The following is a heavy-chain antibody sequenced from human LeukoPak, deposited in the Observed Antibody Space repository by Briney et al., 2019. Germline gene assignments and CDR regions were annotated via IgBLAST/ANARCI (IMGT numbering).Heavy chain of an antibody. CDR2: TYYRSTWYN. Sequence: SQTLSLTCAISGDSVSSNTAAWHWLRQSPSRGLEWLGRTYYRSTWYNDYAESVKSRITINPDTSKNQFSLHLNSVTPEDTAVYFCARGAHRSVWYWGQGALVTVSS. CDR3: ARGAHRSVWY. V-gene: IGHV6-1*01. D-gene: IGHD5/OR15-5a*01. CDR1: GDSVSSNTAA. J-gene: IGHJ4*02.